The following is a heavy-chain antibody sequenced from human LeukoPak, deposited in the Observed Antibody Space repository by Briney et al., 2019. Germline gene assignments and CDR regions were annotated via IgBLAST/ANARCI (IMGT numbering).Heavy chain of an antibody. CDR2: ISYDGSNK. J-gene: IGHJ4*02. D-gene: IGHD4-23*01. V-gene: IGHV3-30*04. Sequence: GGSLRLSCAASGFTFSSYAMHWVRQAPGKGLEWVAVISYDGSNKYYADSVKGRFTISRDNSKNTLYLQMNSLRAEDTAVYYCARVAPRTTVVTRVGYYFDYWGQGTLVTVSS. CDR1: GFTFSSYA. CDR3: ARVAPRTTVVTRVGYYFDY.